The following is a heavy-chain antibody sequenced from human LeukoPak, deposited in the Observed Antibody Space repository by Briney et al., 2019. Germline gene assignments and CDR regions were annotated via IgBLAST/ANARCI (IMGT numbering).Heavy chain of an antibody. J-gene: IGHJ4*02. CDR3: ARGVKTIDY. V-gene: IGHV3-33*01. CDR2: IWYDGSNK. CDR1: GFTFSSYG. D-gene: IGHD3-10*01. Sequence: PGGSLRLSCAASGFTFSSYGMHWVRQAPGKGLEWVAVIWYDGSNKYYADSMKGRFTISRDNSKNTLYLQMNSLRAEDTAVYYCARGVKTIDYWGQGTLVTVSS.